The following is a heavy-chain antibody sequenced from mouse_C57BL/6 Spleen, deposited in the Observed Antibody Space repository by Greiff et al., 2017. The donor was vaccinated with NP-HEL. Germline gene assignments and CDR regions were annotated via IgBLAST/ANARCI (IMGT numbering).Heavy chain of an antibody. J-gene: IGHJ4*01. V-gene: IGHV8-12*01. D-gene: IGHD2-1*01. CDR3: ARSLIYYGNPGAMDY. CDR1: GFSLSTSGMG. Sequence: QVTLKESGPGILQSSQTLSLTCSFSGFSLSTSGMGVSWIRQPSGKGLEWLAHIYWDDDKRYNPSLKSRLTISKDTSRNQVFLKITSVDTADTATYYCARSLIYYGNPGAMDYWGQGTSVTVSS. CDR2: IYWDDDK.